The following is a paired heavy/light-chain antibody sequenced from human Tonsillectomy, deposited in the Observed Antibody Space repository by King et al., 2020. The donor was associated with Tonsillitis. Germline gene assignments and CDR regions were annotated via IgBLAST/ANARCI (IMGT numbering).Light chain of an antibody. CDR2: AAS. J-gene: IGKJ2*02. V-gene: IGKV1-12*01. Sequence: DIQMTQSPSSVSASVGDRVTITCRASQGISSWLAWYQQKPGKAPKLLIYAASTLQSGVPSRFSGSGSGTDFTLTISSLQPEDFATYYCQQANSFPRTFGQGTKLEIK. CDR1: QGISSW. CDR3: QQANSFPRT.
Heavy chain of an antibody. V-gene: IGHV5-51*01. CDR3: ARERRFGESIGHSFDP. CDR1: GYTFINYW. Sequence: EVQLVQSGAEVKKPGESLKISCKGSGYTFINYWIGWVRQMPGKGLEWMGIIYPGDSDIIYSPSFQGQVTISADKSISTAYLHWSSLKASDTAMYYCARERRFGESIGHSFDPWGQGTLVTVSS. CDR2: IYPGDSDI. D-gene: IGHD3-10*01. J-gene: IGHJ5*02.